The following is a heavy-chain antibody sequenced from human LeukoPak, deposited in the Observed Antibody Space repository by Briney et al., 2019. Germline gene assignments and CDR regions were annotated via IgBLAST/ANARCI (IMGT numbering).Heavy chain of an antibody. V-gene: IGHV3-11*04. J-gene: IGHJ4*02. D-gene: IGHD3-22*01. CDR2: ISFSGFTI. CDR3: AGNFYDVSSGYPTFDY. CDR1: GFTFGDYY. Sequence: GGSLRLSCVASGFTFGDYYMNWIRQTPEKGLEWLAYISFSGFTIYYADSVRGRFTISRDNADNSLYLEMNSLRPEDTAIYYCAGNFYDVSSGYPTFDYWGQGALVTVSS.